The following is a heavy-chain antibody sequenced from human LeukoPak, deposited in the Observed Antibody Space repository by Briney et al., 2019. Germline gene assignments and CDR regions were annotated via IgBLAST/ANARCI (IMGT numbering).Heavy chain of an antibody. CDR1: GFTFSSYW. Sequence: PGGSLRLSCAASGFTFSSYWMHWVRQAPGKGLVWVSRIKTDGSITSYADSVKGRLTISRDNAKNTLYVQMNSLRVEDTAVYYCARVGLGEWYFDLWGRGTLVTVSS. V-gene: IGHV3-74*01. CDR3: ARVGLGEWYFDL. CDR2: IKTDGSIT. D-gene: IGHD1-26*01. J-gene: IGHJ2*01.